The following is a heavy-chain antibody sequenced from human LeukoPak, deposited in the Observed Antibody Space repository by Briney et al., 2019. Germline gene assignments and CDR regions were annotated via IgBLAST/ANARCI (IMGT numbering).Heavy chain of an antibody. CDR3: ASGSSSWKPRRWFDP. CDR1: GFTFSSYE. D-gene: IGHD6-13*01. Sequence: GGSLRLSCAASGFTFSSYEMNWVRQAPGKGLEWVSYISSSGSTIYYADSVKGRFTISRDNAKNSLYLQMNSLRAEDTAVYYSASGSSSWKPRRWFDPWGQGTLVTVSS. CDR2: ISSSGSTI. V-gene: IGHV3-48*03. J-gene: IGHJ5*02.